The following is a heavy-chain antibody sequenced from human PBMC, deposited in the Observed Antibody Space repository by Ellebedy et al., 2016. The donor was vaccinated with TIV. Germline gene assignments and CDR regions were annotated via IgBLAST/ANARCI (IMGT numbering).Heavy chain of an antibody. Sequence: MPSETLSLTCTVSGGSISSYYWSWIRQHPGKGLEWIGYIYYSGSTYYNPSLKSRVTISVDRSKNQFSLKLSSVTAADTAVYYCARALYMPDNWFDPWGQGTLVTVSS. CDR2: IYYSGST. CDR1: GGSISSYY. D-gene: IGHD2-2*01. V-gene: IGHV4-59*12. CDR3: ARALYMPDNWFDP. J-gene: IGHJ5*02.